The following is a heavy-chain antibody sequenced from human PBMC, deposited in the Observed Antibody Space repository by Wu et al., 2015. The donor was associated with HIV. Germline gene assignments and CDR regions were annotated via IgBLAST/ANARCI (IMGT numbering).Heavy chain of an antibody. CDR1: GFKFIDYY. J-gene: IGHJ4*02. CDR2: INPNSGGT. D-gene: IGHD6-13*01. Sequence: VQLVQSGADVKRPGTTVKVSCRISGFKFIDYYISWVQQAPGKGLEWMGWINPNSGGTNYAQKFQGRVTMTRDTSISTAYMELSSLRSEDTAVYYCAAEGYTRRNDYWGQGTLVTVSS. CDR3: AAEGYTRRNDY. V-gene: IGHV1-2*02.